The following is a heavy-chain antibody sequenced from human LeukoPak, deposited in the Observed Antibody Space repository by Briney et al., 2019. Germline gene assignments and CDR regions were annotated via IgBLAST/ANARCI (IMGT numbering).Heavy chain of an antibody. V-gene: IGHV3-23*01. Sequence: GGSLRLSCAASGFTFDSHTMTWVRQTPGKGLEWVSAIFGNGGHTYYADSVKGRFTISRDNSKNTVYLQMTSLRADDTAVYYCARVGDWSYYFGMDAWGQGTTVSVS. CDR3: ARVGDWSYYFGMDA. CDR1: GFTFDSHT. CDR2: IFGNGGHT. D-gene: IGHD3-16*01. J-gene: IGHJ6*02.